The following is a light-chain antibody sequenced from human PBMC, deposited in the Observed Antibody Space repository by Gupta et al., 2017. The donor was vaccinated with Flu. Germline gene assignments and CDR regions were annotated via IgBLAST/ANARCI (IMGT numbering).Light chain of an antibody. V-gene: IGLV6-57*02. Sequence: TVTISITGSSGSVANDYVHWYPQRPGPAPIRLMYEYSHSRSAVPDRFSGSIEGSSTSASLTIAGLKTEDEDVYYCHASDGNTVIFGGGTRRTVL. CDR2: EYS. CDR1: SGSVANDY. J-gene: IGLJ2*01. CDR3: HASDGNTVI.